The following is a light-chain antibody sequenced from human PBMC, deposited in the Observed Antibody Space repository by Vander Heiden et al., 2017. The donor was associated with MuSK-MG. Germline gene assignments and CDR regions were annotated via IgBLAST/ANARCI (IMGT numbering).Light chain of an antibody. Sequence: ETVMTQTPATLSVSPGERVTLSCRASQTVYNNLAWDQQKPGQAPKLLIYGASTRAIGVPARFSGSGSATEFTLTISSLQSEDFGVYYCQQYDNWPITFGQGTRLDIK. CDR2: GAS. CDR1: QTVYNN. V-gene: IGKV3-15*01. J-gene: IGKJ5*01. CDR3: QQYDNWPIT.